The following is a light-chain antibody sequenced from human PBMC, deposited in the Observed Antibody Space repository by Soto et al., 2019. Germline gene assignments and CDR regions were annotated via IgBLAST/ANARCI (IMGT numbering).Light chain of an antibody. V-gene: IGKV1-39*01. CDR1: QGIRSY. CDR3: QQTSSTPT. CDR2: AAS. Sequence: DIQLTQSPSSLSASVGDRVTITCRASQGIRSYLNWYQQKPGKATKLLIYAASSLQTGVSSRFSGSGSGTDFTLTISNLQPEDFATYYCQQTSSTPTFGGGTKVDI. J-gene: IGKJ4*01.